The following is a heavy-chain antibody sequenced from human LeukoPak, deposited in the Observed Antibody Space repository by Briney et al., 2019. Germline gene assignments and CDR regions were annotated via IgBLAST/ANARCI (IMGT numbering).Heavy chain of an antibody. J-gene: IGHJ4*02. V-gene: IGHV1-2*02. D-gene: IGHD1-1*01. CDR1: GYTFSDYA. CDR2: INPNSGT. Sequence: GASVKVSCKASGYTFSDYATHWVRQAPGQGLEWMGWINPNSGTNYAQKFQGRVTMTRDTSISTAYMELTRLTSDDTAVYYCAKNRWTDYWGQGTLVTVSS. CDR3: AKNRWTDY.